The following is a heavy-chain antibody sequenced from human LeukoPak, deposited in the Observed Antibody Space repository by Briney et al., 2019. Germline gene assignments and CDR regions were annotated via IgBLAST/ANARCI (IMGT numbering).Heavy chain of an antibody. J-gene: IGHJ4*02. CDR2: FNPESGGT. Sequence: ASVQVSCKASGYRFTDYYMHWVRQAPGQGLEWMGWFNPESGGTNYAQKFQGRVTMTTDTTISTAYMELTRLRSDDTAVYYCASALNSRSSSCWGQGTRVTVSS. CDR1: GYRFTDYY. V-gene: IGHV1-2*02. D-gene: IGHD6-13*01. CDR3: ASALNSRSSSC.